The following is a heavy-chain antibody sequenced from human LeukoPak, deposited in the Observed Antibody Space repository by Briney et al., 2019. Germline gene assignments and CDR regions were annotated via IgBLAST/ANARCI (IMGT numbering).Heavy chain of an antibody. CDR3: AKAPPTVTTPRLKTHYFDY. V-gene: IGHV3-23*01. J-gene: IGHJ4*02. Sequence: PGGSLRLSCAASGFTFSSYAMSWVRQAPGKGLEWVSAISGSGGSTYHADSVKGRFTISRDNSKNTLYLQMNSLRAEDTAVYYCAKAPPTVTTPRLKTHYFDYWGQGTLVTVSS. CDR1: GFTFSSYA. D-gene: IGHD4-17*01. CDR2: ISGSGGST.